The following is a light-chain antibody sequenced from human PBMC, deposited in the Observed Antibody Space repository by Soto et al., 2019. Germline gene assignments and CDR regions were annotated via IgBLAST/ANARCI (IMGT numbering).Light chain of an antibody. CDR1: QSVNSDY. CDR3: QQYGSSPLT. V-gene: IGKV3-20*01. J-gene: IGKJ4*01. CDR2: GAS. Sequence: EIVLTQSPGTLSLSPGEGDTLSCRASQSVNSDYLAWYQQKPGQAPRLLIYGASTRATGIPDRFSGSGSGTDFTLTINRLEPEDFAVYYCQQYGSSPLTFGGGTKVDIK.